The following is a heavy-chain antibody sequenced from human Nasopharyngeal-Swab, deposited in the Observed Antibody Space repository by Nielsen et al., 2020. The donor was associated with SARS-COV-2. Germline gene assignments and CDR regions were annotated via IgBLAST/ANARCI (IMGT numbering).Heavy chain of an antibody. D-gene: IGHD3-3*01. Sequence: GGSLRVSCAASGFTFNNYNFNCVRQAPGKGLEWVSSISSSSSYIYYADSVKGRFTISRDNAKNSLYLQMNSLRAEDTAVYYCARDGLDYDFWSAYFMDVWGQGTTVTVSS. CDR2: ISSSSSYI. CDR1: GFTFNNYN. CDR3: ARDGLDYDFWSAYFMDV. V-gene: IGHV3-21*01. J-gene: IGHJ6*02.